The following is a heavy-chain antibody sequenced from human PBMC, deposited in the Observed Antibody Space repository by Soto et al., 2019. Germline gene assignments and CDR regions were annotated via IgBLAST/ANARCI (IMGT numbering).Heavy chain of an antibody. D-gene: IGHD5-18*01. CDR2: IYYSGST. Sequence: NPSETLSLTCTVSGGSISSSSYYWGWIRQPPGKGLEWIGSIYYSGSTYYNPSLKSRVTISVDTSKNQFSLKLSSVTAADTAVYYCARQWIQLWFFDYWGQGTLVTVS. V-gene: IGHV4-39*01. J-gene: IGHJ4*02. CDR3: ARQWIQLWFFDY. CDR1: GGSISSSSYY.